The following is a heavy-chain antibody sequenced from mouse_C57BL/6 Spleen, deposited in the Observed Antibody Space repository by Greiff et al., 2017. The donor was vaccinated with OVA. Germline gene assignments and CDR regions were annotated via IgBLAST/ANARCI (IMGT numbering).Heavy chain of an antibody. CDR1: GYAFSSSW. V-gene: IGHV1-82*01. CDR2: IYPGDGDT. J-gene: IGHJ3*01. Sequence: VQLVESGPELVKPGASVKISCKASGYAFSSSWMHWVKQRPGKGLEWIGRIYPGDGDTNYNGKFKGKATLTADKSSSTAYMQLSSLTSEDSAVYCCARGSPWFAYWGKGTLVTVSA. CDR3: ARGSPWFAY.